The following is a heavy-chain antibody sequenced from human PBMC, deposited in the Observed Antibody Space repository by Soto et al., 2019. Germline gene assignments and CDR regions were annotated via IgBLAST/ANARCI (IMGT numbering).Heavy chain of an antibody. CDR2: IYYSGST. Sequence: SETLSLTCTVSGGSLSSGDYYWSWIRQPPGKGLEWIGFIYYSGSTYYKPSLKSRVTISVDKSKNQFSLKLSSVTAADTAVYYCASQGLPYFDWSPTPLYYMDVWGKGTTVTVSS. CDR3: ASQGLPYFDWSPTPLYYMDV. V-gene: IGHV4-30-4*02. J-gene: IGHJ6*03. CDR1: GGSLSSGDYY. D-gene: IGHD3-9*01.